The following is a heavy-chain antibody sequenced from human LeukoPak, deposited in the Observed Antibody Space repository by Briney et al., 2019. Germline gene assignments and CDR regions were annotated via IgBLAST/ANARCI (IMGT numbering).Heavy chain of an antibody. Sequence: GRSLRLSCAASGFTFSSYAMHWVRQAPGKGLEWVAVISYDGSNKYYADSVKGRFTISRDNSKNTLYLQMNSLRAEGTAVYYCARGRVVPAAMVDYWGQGTLVTVSS. V-gene: IGHV3-30*04. CDR1: GFTFSSYA. CDR2: ISYDGSNK. CDR3: ARGRVVPAAMVDY. J-gene: IGHJ4*02. D-gene: IGHD2-2*01.